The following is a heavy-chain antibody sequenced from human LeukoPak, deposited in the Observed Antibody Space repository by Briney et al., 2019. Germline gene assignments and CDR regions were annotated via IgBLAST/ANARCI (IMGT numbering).Heavy chain of an antibody. D-gene: IGHD2-2*01. CDR2: IYYSGST. CDR3: ARDKDIVVAPAAMTWDYYYGMDV. CDR1: GGSVSSGSYY. Sequence: SETLSLTCTVSGGSVSSGSYYWSWIRQPPGKGLEWIGYIYYSGSTNYNPSLKSRVTISVDTSKNQFSLKLSSVTAADTAVYYCARDKDIVVAPAAMTWDYYYGMDVWGKGTTVTVSS. V-gene: IGHV4-61*01. J-gene: IGHJ6*04.